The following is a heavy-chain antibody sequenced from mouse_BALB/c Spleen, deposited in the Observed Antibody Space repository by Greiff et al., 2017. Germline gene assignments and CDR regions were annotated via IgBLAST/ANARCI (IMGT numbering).Heavy chain of an antibody. CDR1: GFTFSSFG. Sequence: EVQRVESGGGLVQPGGSRKLSCAASGFTFSSFGMHWVRQAPEKGLEWVAYISSGSSTIYYADTVKGRFTISRDNPKNTLFLQMTSLRSEDTAMYYCARWPYYGSSYFYAMDYWGQGTSVTVSS. J-gene: IGHJ4*01. V-gene: IGHV5-17*02. D-gene: IGHD1-1*01. CDR3: ARWPYYGSSYFYAMDY. CDR2: ISSGSSTI.